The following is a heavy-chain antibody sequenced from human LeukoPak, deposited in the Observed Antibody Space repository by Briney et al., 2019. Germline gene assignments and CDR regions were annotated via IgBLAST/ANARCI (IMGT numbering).Heavy chain of an antibody. V-gene: IGHV3-74*01. CDR1: GFTFSTYW. CDR3: ARDYGWPYYFDY. D-gene: IGHD2-15*01. CDR2: INFDGSST. J-gene: IGHJ4*02. Sequence: GGSLRLSCAASGFTFSTYWMHWVRQAPGKGLVWVSRINFDGSSTDYAGSVQGRFTISRDNAKNTLYLQMNSLRAEDAAVYYCARDYGWPYYFDYWGQGALVTVSS.